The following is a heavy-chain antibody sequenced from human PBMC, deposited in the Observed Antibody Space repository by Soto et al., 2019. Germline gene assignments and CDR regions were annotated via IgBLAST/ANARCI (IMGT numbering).Heavy chain of an antibody. D-gene: IGHD1-1*01. CDR2: IDNDGSAT. Sequence: PGGSLRLSCAAYGFTFSSYWMSWVRQAPGKGLEWVSRIDNDGSATTYADSVKGRFTISRDNAKNTLFLQMNTLRVDDTAVYYCARDNWNSYWGQGTLVTVSS. J-gene: IGHJ4*02. CDR1: GFTFSSYW. CDR3: ARDNWNSY. V-gene: IGHV3-74*01.